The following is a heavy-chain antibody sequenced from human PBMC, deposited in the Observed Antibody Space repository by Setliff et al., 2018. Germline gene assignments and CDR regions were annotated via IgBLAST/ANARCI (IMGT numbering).Heavy chain of an antibody. CDR1: GFTFSNYW. J-gene: IGHJ4*02. V-gene: IGHV3-7*01. Sequence: PGGSLRLSCAASGFTFSNYWMYWVRQVPGKGLEWLASINPHGSEKYYADSVKGRFTISRDNAKNSLSLQMNNLRIEDTAVYYCFGAGTCSYWGQGTLVTVSS. D-gene: IGHD3-10*01. CDR2: INPHGSEK. CDR3: FGAGTCSY.